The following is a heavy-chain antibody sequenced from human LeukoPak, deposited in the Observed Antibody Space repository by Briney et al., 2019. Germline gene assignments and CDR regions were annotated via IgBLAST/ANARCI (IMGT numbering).Heavy chain of an antibody. CDR3: ARVITAARFDL. CDR1: GGSISIDY. Sequence: SETLSLTCTGSGGSISIDYWSWVRQPPGKGLEWIGYMYYSGSTNYNPSLESRVTISIDTSKNQFSLKLSFVTAADTAVYYCARVITAARFDLWGQGTLVTVSS. J-gene: IGHJ4*02. CDR2: MYYSGST. D-gene: IGHD6-13*01. V-gene: IGHV4-59*01.